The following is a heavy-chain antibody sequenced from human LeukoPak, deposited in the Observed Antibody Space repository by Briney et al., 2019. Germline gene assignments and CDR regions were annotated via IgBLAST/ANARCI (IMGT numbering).Heavy chain of an antibody. J-gene: IGHJ3*02. V-gene: IGHV3-53*01. CDR1: GFTVSTNS. Sequence: PGGSLRLSCTVSGFTVSTNSMSWVRQAPGKGLEWVSFIYSDNTHYSDSVKGRFTISRDNSKNTLYLQMNSLRAEDTAVYYCARDRLSRSTTDAFDIWGQGTMVTVSS. CDR3: ARDRLSRSTTDAFDI. D-gene: IGHD2-2*01. CDR2: IYSDNT.